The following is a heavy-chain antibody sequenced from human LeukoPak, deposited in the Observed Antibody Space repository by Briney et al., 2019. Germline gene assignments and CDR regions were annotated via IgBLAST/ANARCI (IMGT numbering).Heavy chain of an antibody. V-gene: IGHV1-69*13. J-gene: IGHJ4*02. CDR1: GGTFSSYA. Sequence: SVKVSCKASGGTFSSYAISWVRQAPGQGLEWMGGIIPIFGTANYAQKFQGRVTITADESTSTAYMELSSLRSDDTAVYYCARDVSGPTTSITTRVPLDYWGQGTLVTVSS. CDR3: ARDVSGPTTSITTRVPLDY. D-gene: IGHD1-1*01. CDR2: IIPIFGTA.